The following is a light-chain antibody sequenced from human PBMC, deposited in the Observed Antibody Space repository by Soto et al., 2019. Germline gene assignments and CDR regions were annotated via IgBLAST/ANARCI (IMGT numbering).Light chain of an antibody. CDR3: QQYYSYPQT. CDR1: QGISSY. CDR2: AAS. V-gene: IGKV1-8*01. J-gene: IGKJ1*01. Sequence: AILMTQSPSSFSASTGDRVTITCRTSQGISSYLAWYQQKPGKAPKLLIYAASTFQSGVPSRFSGSGSGTDFTLTISCLQSEDFATYYCQQYYSYPQTFGQGTKVDIK.